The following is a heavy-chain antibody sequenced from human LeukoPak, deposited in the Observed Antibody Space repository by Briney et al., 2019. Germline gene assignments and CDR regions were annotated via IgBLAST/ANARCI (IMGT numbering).Heavy chain of an antibody. CDR3: AKDALSLIGYYFDY. J-gene: IGHJ4*02. Sequence: GGSLRLSCAASGFTFSTYWMSWVRQAPGKGLEWVANIKQDGSEKYNVDSVKGRFTISRDNSKNTLYLQMNSLRAEDTAVYYCAKDALSLIGYYFDYWGQGTLVTVSS. V-gene: IGHV3-7*01. CDR1: GFTFSTYW. CDR2: IKQDGSEK. D-gene: IGHD2-2*03.